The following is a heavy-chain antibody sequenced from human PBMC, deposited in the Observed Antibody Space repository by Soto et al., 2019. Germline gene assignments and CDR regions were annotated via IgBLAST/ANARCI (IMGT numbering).Heavy chain of an antibody. CDR3: ARQWLVRHFDL. CDR1: GGSFNAYY. V-gene: IGHV4-34*02. Sequence: QVQLQQWGAGLLKPSETLSLTCAVYGGSFNAYYWSWIRQPPGKELEWIGEVNHSGSTTYNPALKSRVTIAVDTSKNQFSLKLSSMTAADTAVYYCARQWLVRHFDLWGRGTLVTVAS. D-gene: IGHD6-6*01. J-gene: IGHJ2*01. CDR2: VNHSGST.